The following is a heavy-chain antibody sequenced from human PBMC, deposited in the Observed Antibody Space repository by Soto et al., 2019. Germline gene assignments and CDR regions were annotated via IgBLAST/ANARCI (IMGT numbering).Heavy chain of an antibody. Sequence: QVQLVESGGGVVQPGRSLRLSCAASGFTFSSYGMHWVRQAPGKGLEWVAVIWYDGSNKYYADSVKGRFTISRDNSKNTLYLQMNSLRAEDTAVYYCARADQLELPDYWGQGTLVNVSS. CDR1: GFTFSSYG. D-gene: IGHD1-7*01. J-gene: IGHJ4*02. V-gene: IGHV3-33*01. CDR3: ARADQLELPDY. CDR2: IWYDGSNK.